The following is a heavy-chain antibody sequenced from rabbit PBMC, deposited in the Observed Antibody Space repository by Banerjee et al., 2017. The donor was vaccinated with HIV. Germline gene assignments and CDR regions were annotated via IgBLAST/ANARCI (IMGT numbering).Heavy chain of an antibody. V-gene: IGHV1S7*01. CDR2: VHAAKGGP. J-gene: IGHJ4*01. D-gene: IGHD1-1*01. CDR3: ARGADNHWYISYYRL. Sequence: GTGKGLEWIGVVHAAKGGPYYANWVNGRFTISSDNAQNTVDLQMNSLTAADTATYFCARGADNHWYISYYRLWGPGTLVTVS.